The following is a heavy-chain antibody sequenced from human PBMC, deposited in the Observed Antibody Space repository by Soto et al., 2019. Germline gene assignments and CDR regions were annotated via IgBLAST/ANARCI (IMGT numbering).Heavy chain of an antibody. CDR2: INPNSDAT. CDR1: GYTLTGDY. Sequence: SLKVYCKASGYTLTGDYFNCVRQAPGQGLEWMGWINPNSDATNYAQKFQGRVTMTRDTSISTAYMQLSRLRSEDTAVYYCARGGRIASGLEEGLDYWGQGTLVTVSS. CDR3: ARGGRIASGLEEGLDY. V-gene: IGHV1-2*02. D-gene: IGHD5-12*01. J-gene: IGHJ4*02.